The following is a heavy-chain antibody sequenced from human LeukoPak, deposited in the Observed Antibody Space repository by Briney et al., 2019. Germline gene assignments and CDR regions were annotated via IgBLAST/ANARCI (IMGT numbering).Heavy chain of an antibody. CDR2: ISAYNGNT. D-gene: IGHD1-7*01. CDR1: GYTFTSDG. Sequence: ASVKVSCKASGYTFTSDGISWVRQAPGQGLEWMGWISAYNGNTNYAQKFQGRVTMTTDTSTGTAYMELRSLRSDYTAVYYCARVSDVTGTGWFDPWGQGTLVTVSS. CDR3: ARVSDVTGTGWFDP. J-gene: IGHJ5*02. V-gene: IGHV1-18*01.